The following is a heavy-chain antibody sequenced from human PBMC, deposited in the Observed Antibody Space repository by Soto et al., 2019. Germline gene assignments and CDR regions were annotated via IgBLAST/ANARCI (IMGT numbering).Heavy chain of an antibody. CDR2: ISYDGSNK. V-gene: IGHV3-30-3*01. Sequence: QVQLVESGGGVVQPGMSLRLSCAASGFTCSSYAMHWVRQAPGKGLEWVAVISYDGSNKYYADSVKGRFTISRDNSKNTLYLQMNSLRAEDTAVYYCARGFAYQFDPWGQGTLVTVSS. CDR3: ARGFAYQFDP. CDR1: GFTCSSYA. D-gene: IGHD3-10*01. J-gene: IGHJ5*02.